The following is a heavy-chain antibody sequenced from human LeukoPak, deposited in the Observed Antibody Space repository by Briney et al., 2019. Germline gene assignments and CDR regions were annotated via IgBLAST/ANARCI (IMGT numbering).Heavy chain of an antibody. D-gene: IGHD2-15*01. J-gene: IGHJ6*02. CDR2: ISCTASSI. CDR1: EFTFSSYS. CDR3: ARVANRVVADYYYYGMDV. Sequence: GGSLRLSCAGSEFTFSSYSMSWVRQAPGKGLEWVSYISCTASSIYYADSVKGRFTISRDNAKNSLYLQMNSLRAEDTAVYYCARVANRVVADYYYYGMDVWGQGTTVTVSS. V-gene: IGHV3-48*04.